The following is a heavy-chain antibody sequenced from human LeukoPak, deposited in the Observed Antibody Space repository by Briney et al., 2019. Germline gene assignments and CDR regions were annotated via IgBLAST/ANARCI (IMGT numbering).Heavy chain of an antibody. D-gene: IGHD2-2*01. CDR1: GFTFSSYN. CDR2: ISYSSRAR. Sequence: PGGSLRLSCAASGFTFSSYNMNWVRQAPGKGLEWVSSISYSSRARYYADSVKGRFTISRDNSKNTLYLQMNSLRAEDTAVYYCAIYIVVVPAANEYFQHWGQGTLVTVSS. CDR3: AIYIVVVPAANEYFQH. J-gene: IGHJ1*01. V-gene: IGHV3-48*01.